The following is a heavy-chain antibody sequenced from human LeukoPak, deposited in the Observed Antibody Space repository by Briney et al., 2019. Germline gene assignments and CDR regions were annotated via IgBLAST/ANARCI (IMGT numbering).Heavy chain of an antibody. Sequence: GASVKVSCKASGYSFTTYYIHWVRQAPGQGLEWMGIINPSGSSINYAQKFQGRVTMTRDTSTSTVCMELSSLRPEDTAVFYCARGPPGRVYDSTKRGLFDPWGQGTLVTVSS. D-gene: IGHD3-22*01. CDR2: INPSGSSI. CDR3: ARGPPGRVYDSTKRGLFDP. J-gene: IGHJ5*02. CDR1: GYSFTTYY. V-gene: IGHV1-46*01.